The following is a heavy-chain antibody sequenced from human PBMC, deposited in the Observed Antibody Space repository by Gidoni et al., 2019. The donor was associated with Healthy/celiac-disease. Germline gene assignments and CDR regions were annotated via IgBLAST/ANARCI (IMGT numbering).Heavy chain of an antibody. CDR3: ARDHQQLVHGGDAFDI. V-gene: IGHV3-33*01. CDR1: GFTFSRYG. Sequence: QVQLVESGGGVVQPGRSLRLSCAASGFTFSRYGMHWVRQAPGKGLEWVAVIWYDGSNKYYADSVKGRFTISRDNSKNTLYLQMNSLRAEDTAVYYCARDHQQLVHGGDAFDIWGQGTMVTVSS. J-gene: IGHJ3*02. CDR2: IWYDGSNK. D-gene: IGHD6-13*01.